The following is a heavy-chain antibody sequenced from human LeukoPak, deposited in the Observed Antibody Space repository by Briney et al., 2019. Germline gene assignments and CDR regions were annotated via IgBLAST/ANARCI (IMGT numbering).Heavy chain of an antibody. D-gene: IGHD6-13*01. V-gene: IGHV1-46*01. CDR3: ARGRVEQQLVRLLHWFDP. Sequence: ASVKVSCKASGYTFTSYYMHWVRQAPGQGLEWMGIINPSSGSTSYAQKFQGRVTMTRDTSTSTVYMELSSLRSEDTAVYYCARGRVEQQLVRLLHWFDPWGQGTLVTVSS. CDR1: GYTFTSYY. J-gene: IGHJ5*02. CDR2: INPSSGST.